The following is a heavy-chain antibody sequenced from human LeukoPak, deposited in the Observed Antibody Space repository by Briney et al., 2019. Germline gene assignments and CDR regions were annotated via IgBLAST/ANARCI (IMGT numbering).Heavy chain of an antibody. CDR1: GGSIRSTNW. J-gene: IGHJ4*02. V-gene: IGHV4/OR15-8*02. Sequence: PSETLSLTCGVSGGSIRSTNWWSWVRQPPGQGLEWIGEISLSGQTNFNPSLNGRVTMSPDESRNQLSLKLTSVTAADTAIYYCSRESGAFCPFGYWGQGTLVTVSS. CDR3: SRESGAFCPFGY. CDR2: ISLSGQT. D-gene: IGHD1-26*01.